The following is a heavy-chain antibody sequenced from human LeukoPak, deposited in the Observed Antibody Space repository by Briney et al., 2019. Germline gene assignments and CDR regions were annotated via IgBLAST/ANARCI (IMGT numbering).Heavy chain of an antibody. D-gene: IGHD3-16*01. CDR2: ISGSGGST. V-gene: IGHV3-23*01. J-gene: IGHJ6*02. CDR3: ARDDAQVAFGDV. Sequence: GGSLRLSCAASGFTFSSYAMSWVRQAPGKGLEWVSAISGSGGSTYYADSVKGRFTISRDNAKNTLYLQMNSLRAEDTAVYYCARDDAQVAFGDVWGQGTTVTVSS. CDR1: GFTFSSYA.